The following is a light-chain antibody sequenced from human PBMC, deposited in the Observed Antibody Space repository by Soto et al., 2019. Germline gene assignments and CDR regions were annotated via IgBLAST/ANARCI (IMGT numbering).Light chain of an antibody. Sequence: QSVLTQPPSVSGAXGXRXTIXXXXXXXXXXAGYDVHWYQQLPGTAPKLLIYGNSNRPSGVPDRFSGSKSGTSASLAITGLQAEDEADYYCQSYDSSLSVHVVFGGGTKLTVL. CDR3: QSYDSSLSVHVV. J-gene: IGLJ2*01. CDR1: XXXXXAGYD. CDR2: GNS. V-gene: IGLV1-40*01.